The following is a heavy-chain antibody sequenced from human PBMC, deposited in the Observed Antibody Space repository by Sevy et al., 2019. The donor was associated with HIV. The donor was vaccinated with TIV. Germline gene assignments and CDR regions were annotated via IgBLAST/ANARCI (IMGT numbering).Heavy chain of an antibody. CDR3: ATTKDYYDSSGYPFDY. CDR1: GHTLNRLG. J-gene: IGHJ4*02. V-gene: IGHV1-24*01. CDR2: FDPEDGET. D-gene: IGHD3-22*01. Sequence: ASVKVSCKVYGHTLNRLGMHWVRQAPGKGLEWMGSFDPEDGETIYAQKFQGRLTMTEDTSTDTAYMELSSLRSEDTAVYYCATTKDYYDSSGYPFDYWGQGTLVTVSS.